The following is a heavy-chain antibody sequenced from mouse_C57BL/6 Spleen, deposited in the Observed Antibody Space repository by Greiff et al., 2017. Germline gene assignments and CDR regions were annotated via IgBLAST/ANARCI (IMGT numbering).Heavy chain of an antibody. CDR3: ARHYGYDGLDY. CDR1: GFTFSDYG. V-gene: IGHV5-17*01. D-gene: IGHD2-2*01. CDR2: ISSGSSTI. J-gene: IGHJ2*01. Sequence: DVKLVESGGGLVKPGGSLKLSCAASGFTFSDYGMHWVRQAPEKGLEWVAYISSGSSTIYYADTVKGRFTISRDNAKNTLFLQMTSLRSEDTAMYYCARHYGYDGLDYWGQGTTLTVSS.